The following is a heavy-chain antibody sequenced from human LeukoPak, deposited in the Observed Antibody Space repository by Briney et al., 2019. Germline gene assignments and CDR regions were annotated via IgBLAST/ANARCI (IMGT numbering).Heavy chain of an antibody. CDR2: INSDGSDT. V-gene: IGHV3-74*01. CDR3: ARWAVGRPYYYFGL. CDR1: GFTFSSYW. J-gene: IGHJ2*01. Sequence: LGGSLRLSCVASGFTFSSYWMHWVRQAPGKGLVWVSRINSDGSDTSYADSVMGRFTISRDNAKNTLYLQMDSLRAEDTSLYYCARWAVGRPYYYFGLWGRGTLVTVSS. D-gene: IGHD3-10*01.